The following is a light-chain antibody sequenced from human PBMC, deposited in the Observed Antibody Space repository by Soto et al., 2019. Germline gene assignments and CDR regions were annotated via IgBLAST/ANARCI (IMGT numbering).Light chain of an antibody. J-gene: IGLJ3*02. CDR3: SSYTRSSIWV. CDR1: TSDVGGHNF. V-gene: IGLV2-14*01. CDR2: AVD. Sequence: QSALTQPASVSGSPGESITISCSGTTSDVGGHNFVSWFQQHPGKAPKMMIYAVDQRPSVVSIRFSGSKSGNTASLTISGLQTEDEADYYCSSYTRSSIWVFGGGTKLTVL.